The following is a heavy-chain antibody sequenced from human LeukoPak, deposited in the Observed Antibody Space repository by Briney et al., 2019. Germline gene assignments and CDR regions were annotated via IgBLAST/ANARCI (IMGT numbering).Heavy chain of an antibody. CDR1: GFTFSSYA. Sequence: GSRRLSCAASGFTFSSYAMNWVRQAPGKGLEWVSSLSDGGHSSFYADSVKGRFTIYRDDSQNILYLQMNNLSGDDTALYYCAFSPLGFNYGYAYWGQGTLVTVSS. D-gene: IGHD5-18*01. V-gene: IGHV3-23*01. J-gene: IGHJ4*02. CDR2: LSDGGHSS. CDR3: AFSPLGFNYGYAY.